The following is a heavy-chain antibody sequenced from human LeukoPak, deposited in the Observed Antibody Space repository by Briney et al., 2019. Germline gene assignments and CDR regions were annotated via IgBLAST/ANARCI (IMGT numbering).Heavy chain of an antibody. CDR3: AKDRYVWGNYRYGPDY. D-gene: IGHD3-16*02. J-gene: IGHJ4*02. Sequence: GGSLRLSCAASGFTFSSYGVHWVRQAPGKGLEWVAFIRYDGSDEYYADSVKGRFTISRDNSKNTLYLQMSSLRAEDTAVYYCAKDRYVWGNYRYGPDYWGQGTLVTVSS. CDR1: GFTFSSYG. V-gene: IGHV3-30*02. CDR2: IRYDGSDE.